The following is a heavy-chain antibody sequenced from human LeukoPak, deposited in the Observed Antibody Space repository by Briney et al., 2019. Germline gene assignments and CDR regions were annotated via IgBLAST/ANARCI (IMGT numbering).Heavy chain of an antibody. Sequence: SETLSLTCTVSGGSVSNGNYYWSWLRQPPGKALEWISYIYYTGSTYYNPSLEGRVTISVDTSKNHFSVKLSSVTAADTAVYYCARSQNYYGSGDYWSQGTLVTVSS. D-gene: IGHD3-10*01. CDR1: GGSVSNGNYY. CDR3: ARSQNYYGSGDY. CDR2: IYYTGST. J-gene: IGHJ4*02. V-gene: IGHV4-61*03.